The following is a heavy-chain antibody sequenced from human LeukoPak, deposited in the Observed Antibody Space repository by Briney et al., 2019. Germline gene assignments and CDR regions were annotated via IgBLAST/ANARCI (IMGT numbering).Heavy chain of an antibody. D-gene: IGHD3-10*01. CDR1: GGFISTYY. Sequence: SETLSLTCTVSGGFISTYYWSWIRQPPGKGLEWIGRISTSGSTNYNPSLKSRVTMSVDTSKNQFSLKLSSVTAADTAVYYCARGGNYGTPWGQGTLVTVSS. J-gene: IGHJ5*02. CDR3: ARGGNYGTP. CDR2: ISTSGST. V-gene: IGHV4-4*07.